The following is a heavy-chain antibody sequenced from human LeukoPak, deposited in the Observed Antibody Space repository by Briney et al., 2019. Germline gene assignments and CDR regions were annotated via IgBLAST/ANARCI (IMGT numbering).Heavy chain of an antibody. CDR3: ARHGPAGCSSTSCPTYFDY. CDR2: IYHSGST. Sequence: SETLSLTCTVSGHSISSGYYWGWIRQPPGKGLEWIESIYHSGSTYYNPSLKSRVTISVDTSKNQFSLKLSSVTAADTAVYYCARHGPAGCSSTSCPTYFDYWGQGTLVTVSS. J-gene: IGHJ4*02. V-gene: IGHV4-38-2*02. D-gene: IGHD2-2*01. CDR1: GHSISSGYY.